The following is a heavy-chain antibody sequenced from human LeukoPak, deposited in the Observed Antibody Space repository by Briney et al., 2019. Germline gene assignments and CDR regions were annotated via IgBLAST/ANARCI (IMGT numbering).Heavy chain of an antibody. J-gene: IGHJ5*02. Sequence: SKTLSLTCTVSGGSINSYYWSWIRQPPGKGLEWIAYIYYNGSPNFNPSLKSRVTMSVDTSKNQFSLKLSSVTAADTAVYYCARALTMTHVGVWFDPWGQGTLVTVSS. V-gene: IGHV4-59*01. CDR1: GGSINSYY. D-gene: IGHD2-8*01. CDR3: ARALTMTHVGVWFDP. CDR2: IYYNGSP.